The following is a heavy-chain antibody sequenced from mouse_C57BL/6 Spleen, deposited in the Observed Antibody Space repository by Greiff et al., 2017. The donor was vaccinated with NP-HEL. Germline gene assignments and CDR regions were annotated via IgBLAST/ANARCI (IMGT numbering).Heavy chain of an antibody. Sequence: QVQLQQPGAELVKPGASVKLSCKASGYTFTSYWMHWVTQRPGQGLEWIGMIHPNSGSTNYNEKFKSKATLTVDKSSSTAYMQLSSLTSEDSAVYYCARAPSTMARFAYWGQGTLVTVSA. CDR3: ARAPSTMARFAY. D-gene: IGHD2-1*01. V-gene: IGHV1-64*01. J-gene: IGHJ3*01. CDR2: IHPNSGST. CDR1: GYTFTSYW.